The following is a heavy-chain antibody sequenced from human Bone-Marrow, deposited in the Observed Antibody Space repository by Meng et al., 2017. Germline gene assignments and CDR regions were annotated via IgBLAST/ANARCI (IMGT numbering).Heavy chain of an antibody. CDR2: INQSGST. V-gene: IGHV4-34*01. Sequence: QVKVQQWGGGLLQPYETLSLTCVVYGVSFSGSYWSWIRQPPGKGLEWIGEINQSGSTNYNPSLKSRVTISVDTSKNQFSLKLSSVTAADTAVYYCARDNTMIGSFDYWGQGTLVTVSS. J-gene: IGHJ4*02. CDR1: GVSFSGSY. CDR3: ARDNTMIGSFDY. D-gene: IGHD3-22*01.